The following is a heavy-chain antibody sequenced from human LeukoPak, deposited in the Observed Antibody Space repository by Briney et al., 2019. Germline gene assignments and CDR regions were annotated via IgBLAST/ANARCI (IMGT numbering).Heavy chain of an antibody. CDR2: IWYDGSNK. V-gene: IGHV3-33*01. D-gene: IGHD2-15*01. Sequence: PGRSLRLSCAASGFTFSSYGMHWVRQAAGKGLEWVAVIWYDGSNKYYVDSVKGRFTISRDNSKNTLYLQMNSLRAGDTAVYYCARESSAYFDYWGQGTLVTVSS. J-gene: IGHJ4*02. CDR1: GFTFSSYG. CDR3: ARESSAYFDY.